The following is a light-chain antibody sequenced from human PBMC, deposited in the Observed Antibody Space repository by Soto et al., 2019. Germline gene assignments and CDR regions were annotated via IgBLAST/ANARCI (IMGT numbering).Light chain of an antibody. Sequence: EIVMTQSPATLSVSPGERATLSCRASQSVSTNFAWYQQNPGQAPRLLMYGASTRATVIPARFSSSGSGTEFTLTISSLQSEDFAVYYCQQYHNWPPYTFGKGTMLEIK. V-gene: IGKV3-15*01. J-gene: IGKJ2*01. CDR3: QQYHNWPPYT. CDR1: QSVSTN. CDR2: GAS.